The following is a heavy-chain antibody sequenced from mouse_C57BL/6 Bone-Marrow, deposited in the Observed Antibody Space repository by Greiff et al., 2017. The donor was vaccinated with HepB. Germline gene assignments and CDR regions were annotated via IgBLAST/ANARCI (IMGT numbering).Heavy chain of an antibody. CDR2: ISDGGSYT. CDR3: ARGSSSGYALDY. D-gene: IGHD3-2*02. Sequence: EVKLMESGGGLVKPGGSLKLSCAASGFTFSSYAMSWVRQTPEKRLEWVATISDGGSYTYYPDNVKGRFTISRDTAKNNLYLQMSHLKSEDTAMYYCARGSSSGYALDYWGQGTTLTVSS. V-gene: IGHV5-4*03. CDR1: GFTFSSYA. J-gene: IGHJ2*01.